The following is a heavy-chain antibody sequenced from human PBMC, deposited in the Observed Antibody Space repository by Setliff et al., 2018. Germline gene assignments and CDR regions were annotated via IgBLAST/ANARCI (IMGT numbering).Heavy chain of an antibody. J-gene: IGHJ5*02. V-gene: IGHV1-46*01. CDR1: GYTFTSYY. D-gene: IGHD6-19*01. Sequence: GASVKVSCKASGYTFTSYYMHWVRQAPGQGLEWMGIINPSGGSTSYAQKFQGRVTMTRDTSTSTAYMELRSLRSDDTAVYYCARDKAKWLVFNRWFDPWGQGTLVTVSS. CDR3: ARDKAKWLVFNRWFDP. CDR2: INPSGGST.